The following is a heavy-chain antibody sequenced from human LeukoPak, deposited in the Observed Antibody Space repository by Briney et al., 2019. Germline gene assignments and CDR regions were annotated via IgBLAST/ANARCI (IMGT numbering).Heavy chain of an antibody. D-gene: IGHD6-13*01. V-gene: IGHV4-39*07. Sequence: SETLSLTCTVSGGSISSSSYYWGWIRQPPGKGLEWIGSIYYSGSTYYNPSLKSRVTISVDTSKNQFSLKLSSVTAADTAVYYCARDIAAAGILDYWGQGTLVTVSS. J-gene: IGHJ4*02. CDR2: IYYSGST. CDR3: ARDIAAAGILDY. CDR1: GGSISSSSYY.